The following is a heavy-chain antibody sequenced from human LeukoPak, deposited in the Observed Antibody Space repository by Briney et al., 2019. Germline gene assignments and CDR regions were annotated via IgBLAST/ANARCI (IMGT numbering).Heavy chain of an antibody. CDR2: IYPRDGST. Sequence: AASVKVSCKASGYTFTSNYIHWVRQAPGRGLEWMGMIYPRDGSTSYAQKFQGRVTITADESTSTAYMELSSLRSEDTAVYYCARDRNYGDYHPRYYYGMDVWGQGTTVTVSS. J-gene: IGHJ6*02. CDR1: GYTFTSNY. D-gene: IGHD4-17*01. CDR3: ARDRNYGDYHPRYYYGMDV. V-gene: IGHV1-46*01.